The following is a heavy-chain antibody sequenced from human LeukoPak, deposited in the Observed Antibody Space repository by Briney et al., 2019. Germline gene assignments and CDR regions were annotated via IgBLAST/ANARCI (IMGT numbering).Heavy chain of an antibody. CDR1: GGSISSYS. D-gene: IGHD3-10*01. J-gene: IGHJ4*02. CDR3: ARYYGSGRDGDY. CDR2: IYYSGST. V-gene: IGHV4-59*08. Sequence: PSETLSLTCTVSGGSISSYSWSWIRQPPGKRLEWIGYIYYSGSTDYNPSLKSRVTISVDTSKNQFSLKVNSVTAADTAVYFCARYYGSGRDGDYWGQGTLVTVSS.